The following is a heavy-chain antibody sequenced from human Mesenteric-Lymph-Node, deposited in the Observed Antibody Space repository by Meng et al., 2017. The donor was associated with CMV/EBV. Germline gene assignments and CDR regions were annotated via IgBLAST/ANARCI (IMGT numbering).Heavy chain of an antibody. D-gene: IGHD4-11*01. V-gene: IGHV3-7*01. CDR3: ATRPRLLDY. Sequence: LTCAASGFTFNNYWMTWVRQAPGKGLEWVANIKQDGSDKDYVDSVKGRFTISRDNAKNSLYLQMNSLRAEDTAVYYCATRPRLLDYWGQGTLVTVSS. CDR1: GFTFNNYW. CDR2: IKQDGSDK. J-gene: IGHJ4*02.